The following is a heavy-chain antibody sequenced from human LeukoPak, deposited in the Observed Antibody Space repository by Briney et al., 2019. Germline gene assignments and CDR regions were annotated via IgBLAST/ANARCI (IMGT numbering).Heavy chain of an antibody. CDR1: RFTFSTYS. Sequence: GGSLRLSCAASRFTFSTYSMNWVRQAPGKGLEWVSSISSRSTYIYYADSVKGRFTISRDNAKNSLYLQMNSLRAEDTALYYCARVSDISVAAYFDYWGQGTLVTVSS. V-gene: IGHV3-21*04. CDR3: ARVSDISVAAYFDY. CDR2: ISSRSTYI. J-gene: IGHJ4*02. D-gene: IGHD6-19*01.